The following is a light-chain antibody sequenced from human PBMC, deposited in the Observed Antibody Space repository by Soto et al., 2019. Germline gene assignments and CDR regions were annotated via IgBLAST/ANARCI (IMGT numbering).Light chain of an antibody. CDR3: MQPLNTAPRS. J-gene: IGKJ2*01. CDR1: QSLLHSNGYNY. V-gene: IGKV2-28*01. Sequence: EIVMTQSPLSLPVTPGEPASISCRSSQSLLHSNGYNYLNWYLQKPGQSQQLLSYLGSYRAYGVPDRFSGSGSGTHFTLKISRVEAWDVGGVYFCMQPLNTAPRSLGQRTQL. CDR2: LGS.